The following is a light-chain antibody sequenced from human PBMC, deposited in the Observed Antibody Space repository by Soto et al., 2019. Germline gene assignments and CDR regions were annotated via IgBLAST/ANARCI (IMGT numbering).Light chain of an antibody. CDR3: QQYNKWPYT. V-gene: IGKV3-15*01. CDR1: QSVSSN. CDR2: GAS. Sequence: EMVMTQSPATLSVSPGERAALSCRASQSVSSNFAWYQQKPGQAPRLLIYGASTRATGIPARFSGSGSGTEFTLTISSLQSEDFVVYYCQQYNKWPYTFGQGTKLEIK. J-gene: IGKJ2*01.